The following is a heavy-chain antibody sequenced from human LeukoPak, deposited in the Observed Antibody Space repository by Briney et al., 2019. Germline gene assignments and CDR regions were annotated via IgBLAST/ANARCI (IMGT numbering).Heavy chain of an antibody. Sequence: GASVKVSCKTSGYTFTSYGLSWVRQAPGQGLEWMGWISAYNGNTNYAQKVQGRVTMATDTSTSTAYMELRSLRSDDTAVYYCARTHSGSYSDYWGQGTLVTVSS. CDR2: ISAYNGNT. V-gene: IGHV1-18*01. J-gene: IGHJ4*02. CDR1: GYTFTSYG. CDR3: ARTHSGSYSDY. D-gene: IGHD1-26*01.